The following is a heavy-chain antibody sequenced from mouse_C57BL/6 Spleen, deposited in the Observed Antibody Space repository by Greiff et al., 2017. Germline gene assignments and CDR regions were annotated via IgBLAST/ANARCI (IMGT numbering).Heavy chain of an antibody. CDR1: GYTFTDYN. Sequence: SGPELVKPGASVKMSCKASGYTFTDYNMHWVKQSHGKSLEWIGYINPNNGGTSYNQKFKGKATLTVNKSSSTAYMELRSLTSEDSAVYYCAKTAQATTFDYWGQGTTLTVSS. CDR2: INPNNGGT. V-gene: IGHV1-22*01. CDR3: AKTAQATTFDY. J-gene: IGHJ2*01. D-gene: IGHD3-2*02.